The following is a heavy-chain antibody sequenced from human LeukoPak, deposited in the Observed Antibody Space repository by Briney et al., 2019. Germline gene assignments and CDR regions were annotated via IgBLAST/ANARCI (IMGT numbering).Heavy chain of an antibody. V-gene: IGHV3-21*01. Sequence: PGGSLRLSCAASGFTFRSHTMNWVRQAPGKGLEWVSSISSNAAYIYYADSLKGRFTISRDNAKDSLYLQMNSLRAEDTAVYYCAREAGRYSSNIDWFDPWGQGTLVTVSS. CDR2: ISSNAAYI. D-gene: IGHD6-13*01. CDR3: AREAGRYSSNIDWFDP. J-gene: IGHJ5*02. CDR1: GFTFRSHT.